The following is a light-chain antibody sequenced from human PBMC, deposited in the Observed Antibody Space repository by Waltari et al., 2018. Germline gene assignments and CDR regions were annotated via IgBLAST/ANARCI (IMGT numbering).Light chain of an antibody. CDR3: QVWDSSSDHHVV. Sequence: SYVLTQPPSVSVAPGQTARITCGGNNIGSKSVHWYQQKPGQAPVLVVNDASDRPSGSPERFSGSNSGNTATLTSSRVEAGDEADYYCQVWDSSSDHHVVFGGGTKLTVL. CDR1: NIGSKS. CDR2: DAS. V-gene: IGLV3-21*02. J-gene: IGLJ2*01.